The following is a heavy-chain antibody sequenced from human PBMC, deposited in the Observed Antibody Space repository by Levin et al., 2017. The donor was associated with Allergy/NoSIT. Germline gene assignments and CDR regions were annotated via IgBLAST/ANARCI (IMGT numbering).Heavy chain of an antibody. V-gene: IGHV4-39*01. CDR1: GGSISSSSYY. Sequence: SETLSLTCTVSGGSISSSSYYWGWIRQPPGTGLEWIGSIYYSGSTYYNPSLKSRVTTSVDTSKNQFSLKLSSVTAADTAVYYCARQGGGYSAFDIWGQGTMVTVSS. J-gene: IGHJ3*02. D-gene: IGHD2-21*01. CDR3: ARQGGGYSAFDI. CDR2: IYYSGST.